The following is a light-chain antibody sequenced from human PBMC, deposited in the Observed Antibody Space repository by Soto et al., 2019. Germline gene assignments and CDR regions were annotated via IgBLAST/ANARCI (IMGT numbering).Light chain of an antibody. Sequence: QSVLTQPPSVSGAPGQRVTISCTGSSSNIGAGFDVHWYQQLPGTAPRLLIYANTKPPSGVPDRFSGSRSGTSISLAITGLRAEDEADYFCQSYDSSLSGYVFGTGTKLTVL. CDR3: QSYDSSLSGYV. J-gene: IGLJ1*01. CDR1: SSNIGAGFD. V-gene: IGLV1-40*01. CDR2: ANT.